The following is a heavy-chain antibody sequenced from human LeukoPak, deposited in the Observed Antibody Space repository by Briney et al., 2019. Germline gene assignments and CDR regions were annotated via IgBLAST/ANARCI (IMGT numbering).Heavy chain of an antibody. CDR2: INPNSGGT. V-gene: IGHV1-2*02. Sequence: ASVKVSCKASGYTFTGYYMHWVRQAPGQGLEWMGWINPNSGGTNYAQRFQGRVTMTRDTSISTAYMGLSRLRSDDAAVYYCARSHYDFWSGYRSYYYGMDVWGQGTTVTVSS. CDR1: GYTFTGYY. D-gene: IGHD3-3*01. J-gene: IGHJ6*02. CDR3: ARSHYDFWSGYRSYYYGMDV.